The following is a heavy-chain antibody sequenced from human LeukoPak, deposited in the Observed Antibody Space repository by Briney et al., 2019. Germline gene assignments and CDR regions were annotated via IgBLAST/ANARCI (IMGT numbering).Heavy chain of an antibody. CDR3: ARGIWSRTVSSYYFDC. J-gene: IGHJ4*02. V-gene: IGHV1-3*01. D-gene: IGHD3-3*01. CDR2: INAGNGHT. Sequence: ASVKVSCKASGYTFTNYAMQWVRQAPGQRLEWMGWINAGNGHTRYSQRFRGRVTITRDTSASTVYMEVTSLRFEDTAVYYCARGIWSRTVSSYYFDCWGQGTLVTVFS. CDR1: GYTFTNYA.